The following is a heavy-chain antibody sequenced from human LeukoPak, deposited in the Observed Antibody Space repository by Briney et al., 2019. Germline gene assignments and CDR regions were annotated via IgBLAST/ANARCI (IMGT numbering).Heavy chain of an antibody. D-gene: IGHD2-15*01. CDR2: FDPEDGET. J-gene: IGHJ5*02. CDR1: GYTLTELS. Sequence: ASVKVSCKVSGYTLTELSMHWVRQAPGKGLEWMGGFDPEDGETIYAQEFQGRVTMTEDTSTDTAYMELSSLRSEDTAVYYCATVVVGVAGEYNWFDPWGQGTLVTVSS. V-gene: IGHV1-24*01. CDR3: ATVVVGVAGEYNWFDP.